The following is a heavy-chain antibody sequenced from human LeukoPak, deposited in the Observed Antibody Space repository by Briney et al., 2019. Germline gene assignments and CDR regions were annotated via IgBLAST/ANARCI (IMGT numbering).Heavy chain of an antibody. CDR1: GFTFSSYW. CDR3: TGGESGAFDI. Sequence: GGSLRLSCAASGFTFSSYWMHWVRQAPGKGLVWVSRINSDGSSTSYADSVKGRFTVSRDNAKNTLYLQMNSLRAEDTAVYYCTGGESGAFDIWGQGTMVTVSS. J-gene: IGHJ3*02. CDR2: INSDGSST. D-gene: IGHD2-8*02. V-gene: IGHV3-74*01.